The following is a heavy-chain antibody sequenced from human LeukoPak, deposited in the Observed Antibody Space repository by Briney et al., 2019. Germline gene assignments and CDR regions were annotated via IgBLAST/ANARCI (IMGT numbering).Heavy chain of an antibody. CDR2: ISYDGSNK. D-gene: IGHD3-10*01. CDR3: AKDRGYITYYFDY. V-gene: IGHV3-30*18. CDR1: GFTFSSYG. J-gene: IGHJ4*02. Sequence: GGSLRLSCAASGFTFSSYGMHRVRQAPGKGLEWVAVISYDGSNKYYADSVKGRFTISRDNSKNTLYLQMNSLRAEDTAVYYCAKDRGYITYYFDYWGQGTLVTVSS.